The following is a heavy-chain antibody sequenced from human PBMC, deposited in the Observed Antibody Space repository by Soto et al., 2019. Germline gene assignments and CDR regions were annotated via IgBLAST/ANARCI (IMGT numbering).Heavy chain of an antibody. J-gene: IGHJ4*02. CDR2: ISYDGSNK. Sequence: GGSLRLSCAASGFTFSSYAMHWVRQAPGKGLEWVAVISYDGSNKYYADSVKGRFTISRDNSKNTLHLQMNSLRAEDTAVYYCARESRGYFDYWGQGTLVTVSS. CDR1: GFTFSSYA. V-gene: IGHV3-30-3*01. CDR3: ARESRGYFDY.